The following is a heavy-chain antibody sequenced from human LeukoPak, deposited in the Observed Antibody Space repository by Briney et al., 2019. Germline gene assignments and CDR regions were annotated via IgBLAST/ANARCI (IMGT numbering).Heavy chain of an antibody. J-gene: IGHJ4*02. CDR3: ARLSFTSGWWFY. Sequence: SATLSLTCTVSGGSISSSNNYWAWIRQTARKGLEWVGSIDYRGNTYYNPRLKSRVTISFDTSKNQFYLNLISATAADTTEYYCARLSFTSGWWFYWGQGTLVTVSS. V-gene: IGHV4-39*01. CDR2: IDYRGNT. CDR1: GGSISSSNNY. D-gene: IGHD6-19*01.